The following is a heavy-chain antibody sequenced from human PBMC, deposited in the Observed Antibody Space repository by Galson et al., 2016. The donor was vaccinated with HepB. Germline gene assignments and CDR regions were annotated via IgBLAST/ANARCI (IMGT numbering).Heavy chain of an antibody. D-gene: IGHD3-10*01. Sequence: SLRLSCAASGFTFTFYAMTWVRQAPGKGLEWLSSIASIGGGIYYADSVKGRFAISRDNSKNTLYLEMNNLRAEDTAVYYCAKYSGWGTRNFDYWGQGTLVTVSS. CDR2: IASIGGGI. CDR3: AKYSGWGTRNFDY. J-gene: IGHJ4*02. CDR1: GFTFTFYA. V-gene: IGHV3-23*01.